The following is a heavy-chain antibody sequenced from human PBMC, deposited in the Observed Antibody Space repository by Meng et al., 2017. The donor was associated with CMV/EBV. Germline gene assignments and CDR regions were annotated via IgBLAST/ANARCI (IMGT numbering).Heavy chain of an antibody. D-gene: IGHD6-19*01. CDR1: GFTFSSYA. V-gene: IGHV3-23*01. CDR3: AKPINRIAVAGPFDY. J-gene: IGHJ4*02. Sequence: GESLKISCAASGFTFSSYAMSWVRQAPGKGLEWVSAISGSGGSTYYADSVKGRFTISRDNSKNTLYLQMNSLRAEDTAVYYCAKPINRIAVAGPFDYWGQGTLVTVSS. CDR2: ISGSGGST.